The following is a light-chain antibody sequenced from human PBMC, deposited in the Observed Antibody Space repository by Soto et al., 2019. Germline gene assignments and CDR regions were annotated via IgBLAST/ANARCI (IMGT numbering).Light chain of an antibody. J-gene: IGKJ4*01. CDR1: QDITDY. CDR2: DAS. V-gene: IGKV1-33*01. Sequence: DIQMTQSPSSLSASVGDRVTITCQASQDITDYLHWYQPKPGKAPRLLIYDASNFVTGVPSRFSGNGSGTDFSFTISSLQPADIATYYCQQSEALVLSFGVRTKVEIK. CDR3: QQSEALVLS.